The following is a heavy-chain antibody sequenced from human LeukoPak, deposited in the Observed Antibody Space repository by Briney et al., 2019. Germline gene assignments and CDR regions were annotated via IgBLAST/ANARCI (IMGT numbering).Heavy chain of an antibody. V-gene: IGHV3-53*01. CDR1: GFTVSSDY. J-gene: IGHJ4*02. Sequence: PGGSLRLSCVASGFTVSSDYISWVRQAPGKGLEWVSVIYSDGSTYYADSVKGRFTISRDNSKNTLYLQMDSLRAEDTAVYYCARGGKLLPFDYWGQETLVTVSS. CDR3: ARGGKLLPFDY. D-gene: IGHD2-15*01. CDR2: IYSDGST.